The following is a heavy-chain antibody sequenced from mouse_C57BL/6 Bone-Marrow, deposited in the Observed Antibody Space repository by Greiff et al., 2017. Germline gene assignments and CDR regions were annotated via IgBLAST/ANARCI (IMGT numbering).Heavy chain of an antibody. J-gene: IGHJ2*01. CDR2: ISDGGSYT. D-gene: IGHD1-1*01. Sequence: EVNVVESGGGLVKPGGSLKLSCAASGFTFSSYAMSWVRQTPEKRLEWVATISDGGSYTYYPDNVKGRFTISRDNAKNNLYLQMSHLKSEDTAMYYCARDYYYGSSFVYYFDYWGQGTTLTVSS. CDR1: GFTFSSYA. CDR3: ARDYYYGSSFVYYFDY. V-gene: IGHV5-4*01.